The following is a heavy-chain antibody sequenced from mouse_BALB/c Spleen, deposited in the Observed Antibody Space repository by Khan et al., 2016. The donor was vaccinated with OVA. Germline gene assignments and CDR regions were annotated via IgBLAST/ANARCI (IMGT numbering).Heavy chain of an antibody. D-gene: IGHD2-3*01. CDR1: GYSITSDYA. Sequence: EVQLVESGPGLVKPSQSLSLTCTVTGYSITSDYAWNWIRQFPGNKLEWMGYISSSGSTNYNPALKSRISITRDTSKNPFFLQLNSVTTADTATYYCARDGSRYNYAMDYWGQGTSVTVSS. J-gene: IGHJ4*01. CDR2: ISSSGST. CDR3: ARDGSRYNYAMDY. V-gene: IGHV3-2*02.